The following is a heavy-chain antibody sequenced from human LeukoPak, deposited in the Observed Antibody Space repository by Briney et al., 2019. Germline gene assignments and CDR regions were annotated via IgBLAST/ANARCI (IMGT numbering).Heavy chain of an antibody. D-gene: IGHD1-1*01. V-gene: IGHV3-7*01. CDR3: AKYWSRAFDS. J-gene: IGHJ4*02. Sequence: PGGSLRLSCATSGFTFRSYWMSWVRQAPGKGLEWVGHISQDASRTDVADSLKGRFTISRDYATNSLFLHMTRLRADDTAVYYCAKYWSRAFDSWGQGTLVSASS. CDR1: GFTFRSYW. CDR2: ISQDASRT.